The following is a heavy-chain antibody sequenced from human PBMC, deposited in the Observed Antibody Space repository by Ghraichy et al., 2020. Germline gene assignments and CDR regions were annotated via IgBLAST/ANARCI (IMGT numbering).Heavy chain of an antibody. J-gene: IGHJ6*02. Sequence: LETLTLTCTVSGGSISSYYWSWIRQPPGKGLEWIGYIYYSGSTNYNPSLKSRVTISVDTSKNQFSLKLSSVTAADTAVYYCARRGGIAARRYYYGMDVWGQGTTVTVSS. CDR1: GGSISSYY. V-gene: IGHV4-59*08. CDR2: IYYSGST. D-gene: IGHD6-6*01. CDR3: ARRGGIAARRYYYGMDV.